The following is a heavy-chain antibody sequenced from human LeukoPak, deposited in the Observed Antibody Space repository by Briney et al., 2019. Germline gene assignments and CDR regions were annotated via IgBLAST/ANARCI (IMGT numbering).Heavy chain of an antibody. CDR2: ISSSSSYI. Sequence: SGGSLRLSCAASGFTFSSYSMNWVRQAPGKGLEWVSSISSSSSYINYADSVKGRFTISRDNAKNSLYLQMNSLRAEDTAVYDCARDRRRSSSLDYWGQGTLVTVSS. CDR3: ARDRRRSSSLDY. V-gene: IGHV3-21*01. J-gene: IGHJ4*02. D-gene: IGHD6-6*01. CDR1: GFTFSSYS.